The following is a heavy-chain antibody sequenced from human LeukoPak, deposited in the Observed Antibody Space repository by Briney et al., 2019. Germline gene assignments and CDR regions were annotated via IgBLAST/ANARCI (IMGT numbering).Heavy chain of an antibody. V-gene: IGHV4-59*01. CDR1: GGSISSYY. CDR3: ARGGYSYGIWFDP. J-gene: IGHJ5*02. CDR2: IYYSGST. D-gene: IGHD5-18*01. Sequence: SETLSLTCTVSGGSISSYYWSWIRQPPGKGLEWIGYIYYSGSTNYNPSLKSRVTISADTSKNQFSLKLSSVTAADTAVYYCARGGYSYGIWFDPWGQGTLVTVSS.